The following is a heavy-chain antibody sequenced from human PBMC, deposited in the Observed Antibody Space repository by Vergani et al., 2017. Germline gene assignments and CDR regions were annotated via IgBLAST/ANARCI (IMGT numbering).Heavy chain of an antibody. CDR3: AIQGYCSSTSCYGYYYYYGMDV. CDR2: IIPILGIA. V-gene: IGHV1-69*02. Sequence: QVQLVQSVAEVKKPGSSVKVSCKASGGTFSSYTISWVRQATGQGLEWMGRIIPILGIANYAQKFQGRVTLTAEKSTSTAYLELISLRSEDTAVYYCAIQGYCSSTSCYGYYYYYGMDVWGQGTTVTVSS. D-gene: IGHD2-2*01. CDR1: GGTFSSYT. J-gene: IGHJ6*02.